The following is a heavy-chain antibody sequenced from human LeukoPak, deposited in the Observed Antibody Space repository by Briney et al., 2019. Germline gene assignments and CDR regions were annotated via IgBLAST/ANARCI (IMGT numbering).Heavy chain of an antibody. V-gene: IGHV3-11*04. Sequence: PGGSLRLSCAASGFTFRDYYMSWIRQAPGKGLEWASYISNSGNTIYYADSVKGRFTISRDNAKNSLYLQMNSLRAEDTAVYYCSAGEGYYDSGDYYSACAFDVWGQGTMVTVSS. CDR1: GFTFRDYY. CDR2: ISNSGNTI. D-gene: IGHD3-22*01. CDR3: SAGEGYYDSGDYYSACAFDV. J-gene: IGHJ3*01.